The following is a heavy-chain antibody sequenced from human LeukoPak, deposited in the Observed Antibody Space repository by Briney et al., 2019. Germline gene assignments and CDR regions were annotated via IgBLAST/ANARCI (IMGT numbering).Heavy chain of an antibody. D-gene: IGHD6-13*01. CDR1: GGSISSYY. J-gene: IGHJ3*02. CDR2: IYTSGST. V-gene: IGHV4-4*07. Sequence: SETLSLTCTVSGGSISSYYWSWIRQPAGKGLEWIGRIYTSGSTNYNPSLKSRVTMSVDTSKNQFSLKLSSATAADTAVYYCARGGMLPFSYSSSWYAFDIWGQGTMVTVSS. CDR3: ARGGMLPFSYSSSWYAFDI.